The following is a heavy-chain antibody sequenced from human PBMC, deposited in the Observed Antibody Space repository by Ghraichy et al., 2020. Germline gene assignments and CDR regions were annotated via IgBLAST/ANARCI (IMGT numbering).Heavy chain of an antibody. CDR2: ISWNSGSI. D-gene: IGHD5-18*01. J-gene: IGHJ4*02. CDR1: GFTFDDYA. Sequence: GGSLRLSCAASGFTFDDYAMHWVRQAPGKGLEWVSGISWNSGSIGYADSVKGRFTISRDNAKNSLYLQMNSLRAEDTALYYCAKSRIRGYSYGSGGFDYWGQGTLVTVSS. CDR3: AKSRIRGYSYGSGGFDY. V-gene: IGHV3-9*01.